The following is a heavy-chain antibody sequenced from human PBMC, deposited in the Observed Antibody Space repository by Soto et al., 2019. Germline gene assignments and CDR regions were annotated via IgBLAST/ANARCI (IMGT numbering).Heavy chain of an antibody. CDR3: ARSSRSYFDY. CDR2: IYDSGST. CDR1: GGYISRSGSF. V-gene: IGHV4-31*03. J-gene: IGHJ4*02. Sequence: QVQLQESGPGLVKPSQTLSLTCTVSGGYISRSGSFWSWIRQHPGKGLEWIGYIYDSGSTYYNPSLKSRVSLSVDTSKNQFSLNLTSVTAADTAMYYCARSSRSYFDYWGQGTLVTVSS.